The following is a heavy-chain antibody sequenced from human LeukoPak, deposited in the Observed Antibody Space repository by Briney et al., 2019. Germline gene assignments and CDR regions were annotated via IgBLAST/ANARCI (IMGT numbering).Heavy chain of an antibody. J-gene: IGHJ4*02. CDR3: ARGPWDNYGELDY. CDR2: ISYDGSNK. V-gene: IGHV3-30*19. CDR1: GFTFSSYG. D-gene: IGHD4-17*01. Sequence: PGRSLRLSCAASGFTFSSYGMHWVRQAPGKGLEWVAVISYDGSNKYYADSVKGRFTISRDNSKNTLYLQMNSLRAEDTAVYYCARGPWDNYGELDYWGQGTLVTVSS.